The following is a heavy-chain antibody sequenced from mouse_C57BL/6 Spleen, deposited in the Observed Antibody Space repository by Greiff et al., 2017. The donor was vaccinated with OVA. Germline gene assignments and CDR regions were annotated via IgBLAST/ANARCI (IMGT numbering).Heavy chain of an antibody. V-gene: IGHV1-72*01. CDR3: APSVVAHWYFDV. CDR1: GYTFTSYW. D-gene: IGHD1-1*01. J-gene: IGHJ1*03. CDR2: IDPNSGGT. Sequence: QVQLQQPGAELVKPGASVKLSCKASGYTFTSYWMHWVKQRPGRGLEWIGKIDPNSGGTKYNEKFKSKATLTVDKPSSTAYMQLSSLTSEDSVVYYCAPSVVAHWYFDVWGTGTTVTVSS.